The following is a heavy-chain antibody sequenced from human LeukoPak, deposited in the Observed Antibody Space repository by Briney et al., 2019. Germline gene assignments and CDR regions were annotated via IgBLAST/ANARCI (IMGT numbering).Heavy chain of an antibody. Sequence: GGSLRLSCAASGFTFSNYFMHWVRQAPGKGLVWVSRINSDGTSTMYADSVKGRFTISSDNAKNTLYLQMNSLRDEDTAVYYCARRVDATRWFDPWGQGTLVTVSS. CDR1: GFTFSNYF. J-gene: IGHJ5*02. V-gene: IGHV3-74*03. CDR2: INSDGTST. CDR3: ARRVDATRWFDP. D-gene: IGHD2-15*01.